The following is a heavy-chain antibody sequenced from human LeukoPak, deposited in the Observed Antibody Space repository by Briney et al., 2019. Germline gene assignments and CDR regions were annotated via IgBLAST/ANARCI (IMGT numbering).Heavy chain of an antibody. CDR3: ARNIDCSSTSCYKGWVNYYYYMDV. V-gene: IGHV4-59*01. D-gene: IGHD2-2*02. CDR1: GGSISSYY. Sequence: SETLSLTCTVSGGSISSYYWSWIRQPPGKGLEWIGYIYYSGSTNYNPSLKSRVTISVDTSKNQFSLKLSSVTAADTAVYYCARNIDCSSTSCYKGWVNYYYYMDVWGKGTTVTVSS. CDR2: IYYSGST. J-gene: IGHJ6*03.